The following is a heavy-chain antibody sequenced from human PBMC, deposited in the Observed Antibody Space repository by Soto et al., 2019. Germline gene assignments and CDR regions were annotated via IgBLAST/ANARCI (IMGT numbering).Heavy chain of an antibody. J-gene: IGHJ4*02. CDR1: GFTFSTYT. V-gene: IGHV3-30-3*01. D-gene: IGHD6-19*01. CDR3: AREWSRSVAAPGY. Sequence: QVELVESGGGVVQPGRSLRLSCAASGFTFSTYTMHWVRQAPGKGLEWVAALSNNEINADYADSVKGRFNISRDNSKNTLLLKMNSLRPEATAVYYCAREWSRSVAAPGYWGQGTLVTVSS. CDR2: LSNNEINA.